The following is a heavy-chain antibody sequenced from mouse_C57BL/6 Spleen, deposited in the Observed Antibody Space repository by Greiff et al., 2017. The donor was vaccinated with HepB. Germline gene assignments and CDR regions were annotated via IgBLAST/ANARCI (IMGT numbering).Heavy chain of an antibody. CDR2: ISSGGSYT. CDR3: ARRDWDWYFDV. J-gene: IGHJ1*03. Sequence: EVKVVESGGDLVKPGGSLKLSCAASGFTFSSYGMSWVRQTPDQRLEWVATISSGGSYTYYPDSVKGRFTITIDNAKNTLYLQMSSLKSEDTAMYYCARRDWDWYFDVWGTGTTVTVSS. V-gene: IGHV5-6*02. D-gene: IGHD4-1*01. CDR1: GFTFSSYG.